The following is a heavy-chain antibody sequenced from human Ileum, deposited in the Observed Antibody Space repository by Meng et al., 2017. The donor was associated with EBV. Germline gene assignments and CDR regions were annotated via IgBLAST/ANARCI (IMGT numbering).Heavy chain of an antibody. CDR3: ARGYGSGRDYFDY. D-gene: IGHD3-10*01. J-gene: IGHJ4*02. Sequence: QGRVQESGPGLVKPSGNLSLTCAVTGGSISISNWWNWVRQPPGKGLEWIGEIYYSGSTIYNPSLKSRVTISVDKSKNLFSLKLSSVTAADTAVYYCARGYGSGRDYFDYWGQGTLVTVSS. CDR2: IYYSGST. V-gene: IGHV4-4*02. CDR1: GGSISISNW.